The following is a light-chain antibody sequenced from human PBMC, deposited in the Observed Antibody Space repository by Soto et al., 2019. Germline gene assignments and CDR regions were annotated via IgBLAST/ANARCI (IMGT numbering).Light chain of an antibody. J-gene: IGKJ1*01. CDR1: QSISSY. CDR3: QQSYSTPRT. CDR2: AAS. Sequence: DIQMTQSPSSLSASVGDRVTITCRASQSISSYLNWYQQKPGKAPKLLIYAASSLQSGVPSRFSGSGSGTDFTLTISSLQPEDCATYYRQQSYSTPRTFGQGTKVEIK. V-gene: IGKV1-39*01.